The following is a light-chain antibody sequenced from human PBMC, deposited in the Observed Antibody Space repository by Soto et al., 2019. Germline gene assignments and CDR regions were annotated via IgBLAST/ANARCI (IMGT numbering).Light chain of an antibody. Sequence: QSALTQPPSASGSPGQSVAISCTGTSSDVGGYSYVSWYQQHPGKAPKLMIYEVSKRPSGVPDRFSGSKSGNTASLTVSGLQAEDEADYYCGSYTDTTYVFGTGTKVTVL. CDR1: SSDVGGYSY. V-gene: IGLV2-8*01. CDR3: GSYTDTTYV. CDR2: EVS. J-gene: IGLJ1*01.